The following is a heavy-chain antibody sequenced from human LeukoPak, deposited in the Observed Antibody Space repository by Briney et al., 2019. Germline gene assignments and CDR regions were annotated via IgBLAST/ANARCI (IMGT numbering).Heavy chain of an antibody. Sequence: GESLKISCKGSGYSFTSYWIGWVRQMPGKGLERMGIIYPGDSDTRYSPSFQGQVTISADKSISTAYLQWSSLKASDTAMYYCARGRLDCSSTSCYYYFDYWGQGTLVTVSS. CDR2: IYPGDSDT. D-gene: IGHD2-2*01. V-gene: IGHV5-51*01. J-gene: IGHJ4*02. CDR1: GYSFTSYW. CDR3: ARGRLDCSSTSCYYYFDY.